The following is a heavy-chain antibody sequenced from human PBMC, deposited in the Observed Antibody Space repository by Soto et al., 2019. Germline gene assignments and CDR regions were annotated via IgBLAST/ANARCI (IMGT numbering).Heavy chain of an antibody. J-gene: IGHJ5*01. CDR2: FNHSGST. D-gene: IGHD2-15*01. CDR1: GGSFSGYY. Sequence: SETLSLTCAVYGGSFSGYYWSWIRQPPGKGLEWIGEFNHSGSTNYNPSLKSRVTISLDTSKNQFSLTVNSVTAADTAIYYCGRVVEGATRHTDFDSWGQGTLVTVSS. V-gene: IGHV4-34*01. CDR3: GRVVEGATRHTDFDS.